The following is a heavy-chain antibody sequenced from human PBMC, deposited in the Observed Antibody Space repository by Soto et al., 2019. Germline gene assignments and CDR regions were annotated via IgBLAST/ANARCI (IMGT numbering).Heavy chain of an antibody. J-gene: IGHJ6*02. V-gene: IGHV3-74*01. CDR3: ARDPRLQLLQDYYYGLDV. CDR1: GFTFSSYW. Sequence: GGSLRLSCAASGFTFSSYWMHWVRQAPGKELVWVSRINPDGSATNYADSVKGRFTISRDNAKSSLYLQMNSLRAEDTAVYYCARDPRLQLLQDYYYGLDVWGQGTTVTVSS. D-gene: IGHD2-2*01. CDR2: INPDGSAT.